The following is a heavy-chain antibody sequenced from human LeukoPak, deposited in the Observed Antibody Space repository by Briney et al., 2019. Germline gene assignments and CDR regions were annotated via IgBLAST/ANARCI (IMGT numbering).Heavy chain of an antibody. CDR2: ITASGTAM. CDR3: AKDSTSSSWYGGVFDY. J-gene: IGHJ4*02. V-gene: IGHV3-48*02. CDR1: GFTFSSYS. Sequence: GGSLRLSCAASGFTFSSYSMNWVRQAPGKGLEWVSHITASGTAMFYADSVKGRFTISRDNAKNSLYLQMNSLRDEDTAVYYCAKDSTSSSWYGGVFDYWGQGTLVTVSS. D-gene: IGHD6-13*01.